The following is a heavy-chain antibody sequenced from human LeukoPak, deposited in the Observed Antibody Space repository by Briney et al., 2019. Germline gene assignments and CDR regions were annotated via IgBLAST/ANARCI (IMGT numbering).Heavy chain of an antibody. J-gene: IGHJ6*02. CDR2: IYYSGST. D-gene: IGHD6-19*01. V-gene: IGHV4-39*01. CDR3: ARHSSSNWIPRFDV. Sequence: PSETLSLTCIVSGVSLGSSSYSWAWIRQPPGKGLEWIGSIYYSGSTNKHPPLKSRLTMSVDTSLDQFSLKMASVTAADTALYYCARHSSSNWIPRFDVWGQGTTVTVSS. CDR1: GVSLGSSSYS.